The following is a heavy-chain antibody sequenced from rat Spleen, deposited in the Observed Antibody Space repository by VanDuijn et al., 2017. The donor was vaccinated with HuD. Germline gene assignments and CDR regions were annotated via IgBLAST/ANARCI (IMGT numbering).Heavy chain of an antibody. CDR3: ARLGITLGAGHWFAY. J-gene: IGHJ3*01. V-gene: IGHV5S14*01. CDR2: INIGGGDT. CDR1: GFTFCNYY. D-gene: IGHD1-2*01. Sequence: EVQLVESGGGLVQPGRSLKLSCAASGFTFCNYYMAWVRQTLTKGLEWVAFINIGGGDTYYRDSVKGRFTISRDNAKNTQYLQMDSLRSEDTATYYCARLGITLGAGHWFAYWGQGTLVTVSS.